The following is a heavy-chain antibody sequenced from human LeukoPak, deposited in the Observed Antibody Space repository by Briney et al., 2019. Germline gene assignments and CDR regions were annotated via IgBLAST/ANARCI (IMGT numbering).Heavy chain of an antibody. Sequence: ASVKVSCKASGYTFTSYAMNWVRQALGQGLEWMGWINTNTGNPTYAQGFTGRFVFSLDTSVSTAYLQISSLKAEDTAVYYCARQEGRFGEKRLDYWGQGTLATVSS. CDR3: ARQEGRFGEKRLDY. D-gene: IGHD3-10*01. CDR1: GYTFTSYA. CDR2: INTNTGNP. V-gene: IGHV7-4-1*02. J-gene: IGHJ4*02.